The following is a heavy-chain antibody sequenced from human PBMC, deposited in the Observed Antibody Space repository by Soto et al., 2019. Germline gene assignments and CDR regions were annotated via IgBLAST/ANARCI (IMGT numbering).Heavy chain of an antibody. J-gene: IGHJ4*02. CDR1: GGSISGYY. CDR2: ISYSGSS. D-gene: IGHD2-15*01. CDR3: ARHRGSSGSPRPHYY. Sequence: QVQLQESGPGLAKPSETLSLTCTVSGGSISGYYWSWVRQPPGKGLEWIGYISYSGSSNYNPSLQCRLTRSVDTSKSQFSLILSSVTAADTAVYYCARHRGSSGSPRPHYYWGQGTLVTV. V-gene: IGHV4-59*08.